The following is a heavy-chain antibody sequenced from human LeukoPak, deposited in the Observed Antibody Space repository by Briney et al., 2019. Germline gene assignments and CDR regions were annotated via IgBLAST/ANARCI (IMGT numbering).Heavy chain of an antibody. V-gene: IGHV4-34*01. Sequence: SETLSLTCAVYGGSFSGYYWSWIRQPPGKGLEWIGEINHSGSTNYNPSLKSRVTISVDTSKNQFSLKLSSVTAADTAVYYCARVHMGWNHWYFDLWGQGTLVTVSS. CDR2: INHSGST. J-gene: IGHJ2*01. CDR1: GGSFSGYY. CDR3: ARVHMGWNHWYFDL. D-gene: IGHD1-1*01.